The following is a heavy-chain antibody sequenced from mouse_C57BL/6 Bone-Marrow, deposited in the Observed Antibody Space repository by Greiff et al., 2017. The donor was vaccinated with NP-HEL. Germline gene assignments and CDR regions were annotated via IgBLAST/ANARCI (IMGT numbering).Heavy chain of an antibody. J-gene: IGHJ3*01. CDR2: INPNNGGT. V-gene: IGHV1-26*01. Sequence: VQLQQSGPELVKPGASVKISCKASGYTFTDYYMNWVKQSHGKSLEWIGDINPNNGGTSYNQKFKGKATLTVDKSSSTAYMELRSLTSEDSAVYYCARRTMGLYSNSYWGQGTLVTVSA. D-gene: IGHD2-5*01. CDR3: ARRTMGLYSNSY. CDR1: GYTFTDYY.